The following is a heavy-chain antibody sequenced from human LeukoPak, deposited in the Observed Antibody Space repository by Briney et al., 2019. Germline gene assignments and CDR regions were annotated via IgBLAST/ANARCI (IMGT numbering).Heavy chain of an antibody. J-gene: IGHJ4*02. D-gene: IGHD6-6*01. CDR1: GFTFSSYT. Sequence: GGSLRLSCAVSGFTFSSYTMSWVRQAPGKGLEWVSAISGSGGGTYYADSVRGRFTISRDNSKNTVYLQMNSLRTEDTAVYYCAKGPIAARPPTLYYFDYWGQGTLVTVSS. V-gene: IGHV3-23*01. CDR2: ISGSGGGT. CDR3: AKGPIAARPPTLYYFDY.